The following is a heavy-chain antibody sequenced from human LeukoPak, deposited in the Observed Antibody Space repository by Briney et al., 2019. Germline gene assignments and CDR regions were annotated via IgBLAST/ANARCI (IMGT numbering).Heavy chain of an antibody. CDR2: INPNSGGT. CDR3: ARGYYYYYYMDV. J-gene: IGHJ6*03. Sequence: ASVKVSCKASGYTFTGYYIHWVRQAPGQGLEWMGWINPNSGGTNYAQTFQGRVTMTRDTSISTAYMELSRLRSDDTAVYYCARGYYYYYYMDVWGKGTTVTVSS. V-gene: IGHV1-2*02. CDR1: GYTFTGYY.